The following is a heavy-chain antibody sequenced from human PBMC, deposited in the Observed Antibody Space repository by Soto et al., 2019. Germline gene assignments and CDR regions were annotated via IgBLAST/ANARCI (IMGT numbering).Heavy chain of an antibody. CDR1: GFTFSSYA. CDR2: ISYDGSNK. J-gene: IGHJ4*02. D-gene: IGHD5-12*01. Sequence: QVQLVESGGGVVQPGRSLRLSCAASGFTFSSYAMHWVRKAPGKGLEWVAVISYDGSNKYYADSVKGRFTISRDNSKNTLYLQMNSLRAEDTAVYYCARGLPVEMATIIHFDYWGQGTLVTVSS. CDR3: ARGLPVEMATIIHFDY. V-gene: IGHV3-30-3*01.